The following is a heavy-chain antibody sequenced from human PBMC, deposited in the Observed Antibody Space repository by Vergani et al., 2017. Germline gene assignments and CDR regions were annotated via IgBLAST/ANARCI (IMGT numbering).Heavy chain of an antibody. D-gene: IGHD6-13*01. Sequence: QVQLVQSGAEVKKPGASVKVSCKASGYTFTSYYMHWVRQAPGQGLEWMGIINPSGGSTSYAQKFQGRVTMTRDTSTSTVYMELSSLRSEDTAVYYCARDRIAAAGTRAGGARVGHWFDPWGQGTLVTVSS. J-gene: IGHJ5*02. CDR1: GYTFTSYY. CDR2: INPSGGST. V-gene: IGHV1-46*01. CDR3: ARDRIAAAGTRAGGARVGHWFDP.